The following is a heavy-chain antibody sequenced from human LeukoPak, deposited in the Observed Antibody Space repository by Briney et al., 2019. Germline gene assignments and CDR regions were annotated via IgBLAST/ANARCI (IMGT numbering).Heavy chain of an antibody. CDR1: GYTFTSYG. V-gene: IGHV5-51*01. J-gene: IGHJ4*02. CDR3: ARQGDNYDSSGYYANFDY. CDR2: IYPGDSDT. D-gene: IGHD3-22*01. Sequence: KVSCKASGYTFTSYGISWVRQAPGQGLEWMGIIYPGDSDTRYSPSFQGQVTISADKSISTAYLQWSSLKASDTAMYYCARQGDNYDSSGYYANFDYWGQGTLVTVSS.